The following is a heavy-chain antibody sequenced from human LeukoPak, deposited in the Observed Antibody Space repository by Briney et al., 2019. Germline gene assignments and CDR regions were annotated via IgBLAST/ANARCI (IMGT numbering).Heavy chain of an antibody. J-gene: IGHJ3*02. CDR2: IYYSGST. Sequence: SETLSLTCTVSGGSISSSSYYWGWIRQPPGKGLEWIGSIYYSGSTYYNPSLKSRVTMSVDTSKNQFSLKLSSVTAADTAVYYCARAPHYYGSGSYYNWDDAFDIWGQGTMVTVSS. V-gene: IGHV4-39*07. CDR3: ARAPHYYGSGSYYNWDDAFDI. CDR1: GGSISSSSYY. D-gene: IGHD3-10*01.